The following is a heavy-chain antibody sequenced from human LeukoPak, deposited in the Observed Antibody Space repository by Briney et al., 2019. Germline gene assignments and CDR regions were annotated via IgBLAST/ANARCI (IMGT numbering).Heavy chain of an antibody. V-gene: IGHV3-23*01. Sequence: GGSLRLSCAASGFTFSNYVMTWVRQAPGKGLEWVSAISGSGGSTYYADSVKGRFTISRDNSKNTLYLQMNSLRAEDTAVYYCAKLPDLVVITFDYWGQGTLVTVSS. CDR3: AKLPDLVVITFDY. J-gene: IGHJ4*02. D-gene: IGHD3-22*01. CDR1: GFTFSNYV. CDR2: ISGSGGST.